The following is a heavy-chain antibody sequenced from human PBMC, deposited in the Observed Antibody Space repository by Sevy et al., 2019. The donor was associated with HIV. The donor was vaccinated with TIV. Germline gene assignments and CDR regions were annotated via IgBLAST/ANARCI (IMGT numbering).Heavy chain of an antibody. Sequence: SETLSLTCAVHGGSFSGYYWSWIRESPGKGLEGIGEINDSGITNYNPSLKSRVTISVDTSKKEFSLRLSSVTAADTAAYYCARSPPVVVVPGAPSWFDPWGQGTLVTVSS. D-gene: IGHD2-2*01. V-gene: IGHV4-34*01. CDR3: ARSPPVVVVPGAPSWFDP. CDR2: INDSGIT. J-gene: IGHJ5*02. CDR1: GGSFSGYY.